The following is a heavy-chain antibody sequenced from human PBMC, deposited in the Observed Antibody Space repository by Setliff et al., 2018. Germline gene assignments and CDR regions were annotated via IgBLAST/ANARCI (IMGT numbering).Heavy chain of an antibody. CDR3: ARDSDSGYDY. V-gene: IGHV5-51*01. Sequence: PGESLKISCKGSGYSFTNYWIGWVRQMPGKGLEWLGVIYPGDSDTRYSPSFRGQVTFSADKSISTAYLQWSSLKASDIGIYYCARDSDSGYDYWGQGTLVTVSS. CDR1: GYSFTNYW. CDR2: IYPGDSDT. D-gene: IGHD5-12*01. J-gene: IGHJ4*02.